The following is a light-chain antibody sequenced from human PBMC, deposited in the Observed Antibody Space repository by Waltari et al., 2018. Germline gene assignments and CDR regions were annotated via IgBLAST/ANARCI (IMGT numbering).Light chain of an antibody. CDR3: QQYNAYPWT. CDR2: RAS. CDR1: QSISSW. J-gene: IGKJ1*01. V-gene: IGKV1-5*03. Sequence: DIQMTQSHSTLSASVGDRVTITCRASQSISSWLAWYQQKPGRAPTLLIFRASTLESGVPSRFSGSGSGTDFTLAISSLQPDDFATYYCQQYNAYPWTFGQGTKVEIK.